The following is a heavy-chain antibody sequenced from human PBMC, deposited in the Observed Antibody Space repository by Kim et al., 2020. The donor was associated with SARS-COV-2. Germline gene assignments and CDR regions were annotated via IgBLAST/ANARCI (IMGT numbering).Heavy chain of an antibody. J-gene: IGHJ4*02. Sequence: GGSLRLSCAASGFTFSSYSMNWVRQAPGKGLEWVSYISSSSSTIYYADSVKGRFIISRDNAKNSLYLQMNSLRDEDTAVYYCARGAIWGTTPTSHWGHWGQGTLVTVSS. CDR3: ARGAIWGTTPTSHWGH. CDR2: ISSSSSTI. CDR1: GFTFSSYS. D-gene: IGHD2-2*01. V-gene: IGHV3-48*02.